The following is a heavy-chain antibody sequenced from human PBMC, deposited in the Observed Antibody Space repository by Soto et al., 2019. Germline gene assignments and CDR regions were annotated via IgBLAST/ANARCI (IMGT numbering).Heavy chain of an antibody. J-gene: IGHJ6*02. CDR3: ARGSSSTLYYYGMDV. V-gene: IGHV5-51*01. Sequence: GESLKISCKGSGYSFTSYWIGWVRQMPGKGLEWMGIIYPGDSDTRYSPSFQGQVTISADKSLSTAYLQWSSLKASDTAMYYCARGSSSTLYYYGMDVWGQGTTVTVSS. CDR1: GYSFTSYW. D-gene: IGHD6-6*01. CDR2: IYPGDSDT.